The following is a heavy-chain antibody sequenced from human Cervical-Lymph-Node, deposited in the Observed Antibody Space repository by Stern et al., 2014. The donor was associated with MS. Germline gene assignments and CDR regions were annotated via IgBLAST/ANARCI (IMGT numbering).Heavy chain of an antibody. V-gene: IGHV1-3*01. CDR2: INAVNGNT. Sequence: QLVQSGAEVKEPGASVKVSCKASGYTFTTCAMHWVRQAPGQRLEWMGFINAVNGNTKYSQKFQDRVTITRDTSASTVYMELSSLRSGDTAVYYCARDSSDSSIYPRLFEYWGQGTLVTVSS. CDR1: GYTFTTCA. CDR3: ARDSSDSSIYPRLFEY. J-gene: IGHJ4*02. D-gene: IGHD3-22*01.